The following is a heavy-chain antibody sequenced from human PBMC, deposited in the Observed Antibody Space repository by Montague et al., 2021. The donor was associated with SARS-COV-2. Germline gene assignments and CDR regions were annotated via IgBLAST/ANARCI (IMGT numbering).Heavy chain of an antibody. CDR1: GGSISSSNYY. V-gene: IGHV4-39*07. Sequence: SETLSLTCTVPGGSISSSNYYWGWIRQPPGKGLEWIGNMYYSGSTYYNPSLKSRVTISIDTSKNQFSLKLSSVTAADTAVYYCARDDIVLQGVTKGMDVWGQGTRSPSP. CDR2: MYYSGST. CDR3: ARDDIVLQGVTKGMDV. D-gene: IGHD3-10*01. J-gene: IGHJ6*02.